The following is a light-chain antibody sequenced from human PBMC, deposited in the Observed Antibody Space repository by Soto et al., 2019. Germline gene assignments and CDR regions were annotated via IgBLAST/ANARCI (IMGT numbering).Light chain of an antibody. Sequence: QSVLTQPASVSGSPGLSITISCTGTSSDVGAYNFVSWYQQHPDKAPKLMIFDVSNRPSGVSNRFSGSKSGNTASLTISGLQSEDEAEYYCGSYTTSSNYVFXTGTKVTVL. CDR2: DVS. V-gene: IGLV2-14*03. CDR1: SSDVGAYNF. CDR3: GSYTTSSNYV. J-gene: IGLJ1*01.